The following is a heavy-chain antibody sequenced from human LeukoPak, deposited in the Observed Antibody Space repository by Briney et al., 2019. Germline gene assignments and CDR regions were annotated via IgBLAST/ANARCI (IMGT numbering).Heavy chain of an antibody. CDR3: ARDSYCSSTSCYLYYYYYYMDV. D-gene: IGHD2-2*01. J-gene: IGHJ6*03. CDR2: ISAYNGNT. Sequence: ASVKVSCKASGYTFTSYGISWVRQAPGQGLEWMGWISAYNGNTNYAQKLQGRVTMTADTSTSTAYMELRSLRSDDTAVYYCARDSYCSSTSCYLYYYYYYMDVWGKGTTVTVSS. CDR1: GYTFTSYG. V-gene: IGHV1-18*01.